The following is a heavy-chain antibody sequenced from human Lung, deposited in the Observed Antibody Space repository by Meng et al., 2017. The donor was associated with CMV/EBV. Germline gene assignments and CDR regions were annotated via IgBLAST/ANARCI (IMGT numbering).Heavy chain of an antibody. CDR1: GYTFTGHH. D-gene: IGHD6-19*01. Sequence: ASVKVSXKASGYTFTGHHVHWVRQAPGQGLEWTGWINPNSGVTNYAQKFQGRVTMTRDTSISTAYMELSRLGSDDTAVYHCARVGSGWFSKVDYWGQGTLVTVSS. J-gene: IGHJ4*02. CDR2: INPNSGVT. CDR3: ARVGSGWFSKVDY. V-gene: IGHV1-2*02.